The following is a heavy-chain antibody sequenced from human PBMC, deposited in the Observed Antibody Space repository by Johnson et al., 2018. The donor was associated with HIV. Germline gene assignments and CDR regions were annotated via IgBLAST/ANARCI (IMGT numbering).Heavy chain of an antibody. CDR1: GFTFDDYA. Sequence: QLVESGGGLVQPGRSLRLSCAASGFTFDDYAMHWVRQAPGKGLEWVSGISWTSGSIGYADSVKGRFTISRDNAKNSLYLQMNSLRAEDTALYYCAKDTGAAGTRGYAFDIWGQGTMVTVSS. CDR3: AKDTGAAGTRGYAFDI. D-gene: IGHD6-13*01. J-gene: IGHJ3*02. CDR2: ISWTSGSI. V-gene: IGHV3-9*01.